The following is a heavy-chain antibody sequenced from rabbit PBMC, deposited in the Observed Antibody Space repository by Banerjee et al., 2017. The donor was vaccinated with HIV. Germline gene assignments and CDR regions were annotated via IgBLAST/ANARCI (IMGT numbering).Heavy chain of an antibody. J-gene: IGHJ2*01. CDR2: IDPVFGST. D-gene: IGHD7-1*01. CDR1: GFDFSSYY. Sequence: QLKESGGGLVQPGGSLKLSCKASGFDFSSYYMSWVRQAPGKGLKWIGYIDPVFGSTYYASWVNGRFSISRENTQNTVSLQLNSLTAADTATYFCARAGYAGYGYRDAFDPWGPGTLVTVS. V-gene: IGHV1S7*01. CDR3: ARAGYAGYGYRDAFDP.